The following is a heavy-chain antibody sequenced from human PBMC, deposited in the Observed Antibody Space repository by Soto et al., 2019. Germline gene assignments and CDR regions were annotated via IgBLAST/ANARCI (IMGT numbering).Heavy chain of an antibody. V-gene: IGHV1-69*02. Sequence: QVQLVQSGAEVKRPGSSVKVSCKASGDTFTFYSINWVRQAPGLGLEWMGRINPILSMSNYAQRFQGRVTMTADKSTSTAYMELSSLRSEDTAIYYCASSYGSGYRAFDYWGQGVLVTVSS. D-gene: IGHD3-10*01. J-gene: IGHJ4*02. CDR3: ASSYGSGYRAFDY. CDR1: GDTFTFYS. CDR2: INPILSMS.